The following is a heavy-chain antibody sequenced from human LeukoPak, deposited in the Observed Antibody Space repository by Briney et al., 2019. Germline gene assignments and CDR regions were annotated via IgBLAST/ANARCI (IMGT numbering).Heavy chain of an antibody. D-gene: IGHD5-24*01. V-gene: IGHV5-10-1*01. CDR2: IDPSDSYT. CDR3: ARLPVRGEGYKLDY. Sequence: GESLKISCKGSGCCFTNYWITWVRQLPGKGLEWMGGIDPSDSYTNYSPSFQGHVTISADKSISTAYLQWSSLKASDTAMYYCARLPVRGEGYKLDYWGQGTLVTVSS. J-gene: IGHJ4*02. CDR1: GCCFTNYW.